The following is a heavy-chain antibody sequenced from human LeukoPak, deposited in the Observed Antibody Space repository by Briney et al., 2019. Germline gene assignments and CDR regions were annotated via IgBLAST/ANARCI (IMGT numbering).Heavy chain of an antibody. V-gene: IGHV3-23*01. CDR1: GFTFSAYS. J-gene: IGHJ3*02. D-gene: IGHD4-17*01. CDR3: ARDPNGDYIGAFDM. CDR2: IRCGGGSA. Sequence: GGSLRLSCTASGFTFSAYSMMLVRQAPGEGPEVVSTIRCGGGSAFYADSVKGRFTISRDNSKYTLFLQMNSLRAEDTAVYYCARDPNGDYIGAFDMWGPGTMVTVSS.